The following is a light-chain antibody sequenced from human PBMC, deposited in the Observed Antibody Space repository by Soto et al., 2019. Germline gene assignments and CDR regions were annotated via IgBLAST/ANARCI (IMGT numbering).Light chain of an antibody. V-gene: IGLV7-46*01. CDR1: TGAVTSGHY. J-gene: IGLJ1*01. CDR2: NTS. Sequence: QAVVTQEPSLTVSPGGTVTLTCGSSTGAVTSGHYPYWFQQKPGQAPKTLINNTSNKHSWTPARFSGSLLGGKAALTFSGAQPEDEAEYYCLLSYSGASYGFGTGTKVTVL. CDR3: LLSYSGASYG.